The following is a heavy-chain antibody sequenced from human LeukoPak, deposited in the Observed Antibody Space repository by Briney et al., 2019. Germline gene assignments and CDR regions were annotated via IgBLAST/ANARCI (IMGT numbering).Heavy chain of an antibody. J-gene: IGHJ4*02. CDR1: GYSFSSYSVT. D-gene: IGHD5-24*01. V-gene: IGHV6-1*01. CDR3: GRAKDAYSDY. Sequence: QSLTLSCAISGYSFSSYSVTWNWQTQSPSRDLGGSGRTYYRSEWNNDYALSVKSRITITPDTTKNQFSLQLNSLTPEDTAVYYCGRAKDAYSDYWGQGTLVTVSS. CDR2: TYYRSEWNN.